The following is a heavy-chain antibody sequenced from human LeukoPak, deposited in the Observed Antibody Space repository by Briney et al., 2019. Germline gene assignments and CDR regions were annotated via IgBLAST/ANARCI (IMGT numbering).Heavy chain of an antibody. J-gene: IGHJ4*02. D-gene: IGHD6-19*01. CDR1: GFTFSSYA. CDR2: ISGSGGST. Sequence: GGSLRLSCAASGFTFSSYAMSWVRQAPGKGLEWVSAISGSGGSTCYADSVKGRFTISRNNSKNTLYLQMNSLRAEDTAVYYCAKGPRYSSGWYLDYWGQGTLVTVSS. V-gene: IGHV3-23*01. CDR3: AKGPRYSSGWYLDY.